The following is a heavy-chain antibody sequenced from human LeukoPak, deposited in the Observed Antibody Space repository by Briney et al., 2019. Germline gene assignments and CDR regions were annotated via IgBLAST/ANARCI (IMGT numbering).Heavy chain of an antibody. V-gene: IGHV3-7*01. CDR3: ARETPRRGETRDGYR. CDR2: IKEDGSET. Sequence: GGSLRLSCAASGFTFKKYWMNWVRQVPGKGLECLANIKEDGSETYYADSVKGRFTISRDNPKNLLFLQINSLRVEDKAVYYCARETPRRGETRDGYRWGQGTLVTVSS. D-gene: IGHD5-24*01. CDR1: GFTFKKYW. J-gene: IGHJ4*02.